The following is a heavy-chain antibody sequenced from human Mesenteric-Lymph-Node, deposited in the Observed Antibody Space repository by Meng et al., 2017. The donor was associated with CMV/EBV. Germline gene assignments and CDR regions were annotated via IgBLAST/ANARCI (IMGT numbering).Heavy chain of an antibody. J-gene: IGHJ4*02. V-gene: IGHV4-34*01. CDR3: ARVFYDSRGYYSKPFDY. CDR2: INHSGNT. Sequence: GSCSGYCRGWIRQSQRKGLEWNGEINHSGNTNSNPSLKSRDTMSVDTSKNQFSLKLTSVAAANTAVYYCARVFYDSRGYYSKPFDYWGQGTLVTVSS. CDR1: GSCSGYC. D-gene: IGHD3-22*01.